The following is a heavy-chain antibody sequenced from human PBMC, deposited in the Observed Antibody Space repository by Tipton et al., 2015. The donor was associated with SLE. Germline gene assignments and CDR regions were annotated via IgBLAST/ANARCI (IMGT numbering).Heavy chain of an antibody. D-gene: IGHD6-13*01. J-gene: IGHJ6*03. Sequence: GLVKPSETLSLTCTVSGGSISSSSYYWGWIRQPPGKGLEWIGYIYYSGSTNYNPSLKSRVTISVDTSKNQFSLKLSSVTAADTAVYYCARDHRAAAGTYYYYYMDVWGKGTTVTVSS. V-gene: IGHV4-61*01. CDR3: ARDHRAAAGTYYYYYMDV. CDR1: GGSISSSSYY. CDR2: IYYSGST.